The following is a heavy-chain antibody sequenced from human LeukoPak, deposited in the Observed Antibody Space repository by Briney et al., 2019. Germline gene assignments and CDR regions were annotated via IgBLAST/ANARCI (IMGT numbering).Heavy chain of an antibody. J-gene: IGHJ4*02. Sequence: SETLSLTSTVSGGSISSGSYYWSWIRQPAGKGLEWIGRIYTSGSTNYNPSLKSRVTISVDTSKNQFSLKLSSVTAADTAVYYCASRSIAAAGWYYFDYWGQGTLVTVSS. D-gene: IGHD6-13*01. CDR3: ASRSIAAAGWYYFDY. CDR2: IYTSGST. CDR1: GGSISSGSYY. V-gene: IGHV4-61*02.